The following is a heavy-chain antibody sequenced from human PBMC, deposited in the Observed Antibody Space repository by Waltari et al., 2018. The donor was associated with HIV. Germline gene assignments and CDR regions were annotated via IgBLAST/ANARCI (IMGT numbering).Heavy chain of an antibody. V-gene: IGHV4-39*01. CDR2: IYYSGST. D-gene: IGHD5-18*01. CDR1: GGSISSSSYY. Sequence: QLQLQESGPGLVKPSETLSLTCTVSGGSISSSSYYWGWIRQPPGKGLEWIGSIYYSGSTYYNPSLKSRVTISVDTSKNQFSLKLSSVTAADTAVYYCARHVGVGGTWIQLWSGYWYFDLWGRGTLVTVST. J-gene: IGHJ2*01. CDR3: ARHVGVGGTWIQLWSGYWYFDL.